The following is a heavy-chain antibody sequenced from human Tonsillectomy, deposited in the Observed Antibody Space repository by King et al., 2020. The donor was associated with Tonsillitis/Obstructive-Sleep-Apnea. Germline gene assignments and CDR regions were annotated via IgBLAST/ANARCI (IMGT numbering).Heavy chain of an antibody. CDR3: ARDYFYHSGGYYDY. J-gene: IGHJ4*02. CDR2: INYSGST. Sequence: VQLQQWGAGLLKSSETLSLTCAVYGGSFSGYYWSWIRQPPGKELEWIGEINYSGSTNNNPSLKSRVTISLDTSKNQFSLNLSSVTAADTAVYYCARDYFYHSGGYYDYWGQGTLVTVSS. D-gene: IGHD3-22*01. V-gene: IGHV4-34*01. CDR1: GGSFSGYY.